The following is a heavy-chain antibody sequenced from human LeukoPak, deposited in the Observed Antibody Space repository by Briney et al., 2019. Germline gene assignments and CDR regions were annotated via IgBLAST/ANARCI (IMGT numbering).Heavy chain of an antibody. V-gene: IGHV1-2*02. D-gene: IGHD3-10*01. CDR1: GYTFTGYY. Sequence: ASVKVSCKAFGYTFTGYYMHWVRQAPGQGLEWMGWINPNSGGTNYAQKFQGRVTMTRDTSISTAYMELSRLRSDDTAVYYCARGVFPTSYCDYWGQGTLVTVSS. CDR3: ARGVFPTSYCDY. CDR2: INPNSGGT. J-gene: IGHJ4*02.